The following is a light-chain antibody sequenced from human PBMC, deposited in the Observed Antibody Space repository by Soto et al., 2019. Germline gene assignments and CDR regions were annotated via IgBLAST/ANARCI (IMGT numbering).Light chain of an antibody. J-gene: IGKJ1*01. CDR3: LQLNTYPWT. CDR1: QSISRS. Sequence: DIQMTQSPSTLSASVGDRVTITCRASQSISRSLAWYQQKPGKAPSLLIYDASSLEGGVPSRFSGSGFGTEFTLTITNLQPADFATYYCLQLNTYPWTFGQGTKVEIK. CDR2: DAS. V-gene: IGKV1-5*01.